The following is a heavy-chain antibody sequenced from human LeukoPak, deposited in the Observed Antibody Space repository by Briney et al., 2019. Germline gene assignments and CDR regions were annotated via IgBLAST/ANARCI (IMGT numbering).Heavy chain of an antibody. CDR3: ARASHVWGSYRTFDY. D-gene: IGHD3-16*02. V-gene: IGHV4-59*01. Sequence: SETLSPTCTVSGGSISSYYWSWIRQPPGKGLEWIGYIYYSGSTNYNPSLKSRVTISVDTSKNQFSLKLSSVTAADTAVYYCARASHVWGSYRTFDYWGQGTLVTVSS. CDR2: IYYSGST. CDR1: GGSISSYY. J-gene: IGHJ4*02.